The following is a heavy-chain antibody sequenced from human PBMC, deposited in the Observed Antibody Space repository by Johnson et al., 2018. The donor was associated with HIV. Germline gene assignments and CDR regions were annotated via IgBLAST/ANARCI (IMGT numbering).Heavy chain of an antibody. CDR2: ISYDGSNK. D-gene: IGHD6-6*01. Sequence: VQLVESGGGVVQPGRSLRLSCAASGFTFSSYAMHWVRQAPGKGLEWVAVISYDGSNKYYADSVKGRFTISRDNSKNTLYLQMNSLRAEDTAGYYCARGIRVCPDALDFWGLGTMVTVAS. V-gene: IGHV3-30*04. J-gene: IGHJ3*01. CDR1: GFTFSSYA. CDR3: ARGIRVCPDALDF.